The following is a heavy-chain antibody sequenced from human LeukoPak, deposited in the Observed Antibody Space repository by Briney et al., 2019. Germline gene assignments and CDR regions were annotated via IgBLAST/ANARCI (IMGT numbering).Heavy chain of an antibody. J-gene: IGHJ6*04. CDR3: AELGITMIGGV. V-gene: IGHV3-11*04. D-gene: IGHD3-10*02. CDR1: GFTFSDYY. CDR2: ISSSGTTI. Sequence: GGSLRLSCAASGFTFSDYYMGWIRQAPGKGLEWVSYISSSGTTIYNADSVKGRFTISRDNAKNSLFLQMNSLRAEDTAVYYCAELGITMIGGVWGKGTTVTISS.